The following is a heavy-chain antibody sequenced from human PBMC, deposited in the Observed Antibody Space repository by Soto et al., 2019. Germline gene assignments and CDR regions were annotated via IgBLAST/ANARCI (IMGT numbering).Heavy chain of an antibody. Sequence: PSETLSLTCTVSGGSISSYYWSWIRQPPGKGLEWIGYIYYSGSTNYNPSLKSRVTISVDTSKNQFSLKLSSVTAADTAVYYCARHHTLWFGELPYYFDYWGQGTLVTVSS. CDR1: GGSISSYY. V-gene: IGHV4-59*08. CDR2: IYYSGST. D-gene: IGHD3-10*01. CDR3: ARHHTLWFGELPYYFDY. J-gene: IGHJ4*02.